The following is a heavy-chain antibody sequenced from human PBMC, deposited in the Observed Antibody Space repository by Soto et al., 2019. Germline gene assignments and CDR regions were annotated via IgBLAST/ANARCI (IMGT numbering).Heavy chain of an antibody. CDR1: GFTFSSYG. Sequence: PGGSLRLSCAASGFTFSSYGMHWVRQAPGKGLEWVAVISYDGSNKYYADSVKGRFTISRDNSKNTLYLQMNSLRAEDTAVYYCAPTPVGGTIFGVDFLFDYWGQGTLVTVSS. D-gene: IGHD3-3*01. CDR2: ISYDGSNK. V-gene: IGHV3-30*03. CDR3: APTPVGGTIFGVDFLFDY. J-gene: IGHJ4*02.